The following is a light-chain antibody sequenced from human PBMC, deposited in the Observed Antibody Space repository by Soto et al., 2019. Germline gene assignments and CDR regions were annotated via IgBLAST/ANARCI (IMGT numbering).Light chain of an antibody. CDR3: QQYGSSSLT. V-gene: IGKV3-20*01. Sequence: EIVLTQSPGTLSLSPGERATLSCRASQSVSSSYLAWYQQKPGQAPRLLIYGASGRATGIPDRFSGSGSGTDFTLTISRLESEDFAVYYCQQYGSSSLTFGGGTKVEIK. CDR2: GAS. J-gene: IGKJ4*01. CDR1: QSVSSSY.